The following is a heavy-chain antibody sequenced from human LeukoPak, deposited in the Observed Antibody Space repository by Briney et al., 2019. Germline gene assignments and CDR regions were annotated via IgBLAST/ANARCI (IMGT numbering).Heavy chain of an antibody. Sequence: ASVKVSCKASEGTFSSDGITWVRQAPGQGLEWMGGIIPSFRKPDYAKKFQGRVTLTADESTSTAYMELSSLRSEDTAVYYCAREGLFTMVRRGTLDNWGQGTLVTVSS. V-gene: IGHV1-69*13. CDR3: AREGLFTMVRRGTLDN. CDR2: IIPSFRKP. CDR1: EGTFSSDG. D-gene: IGHD3-10*01. J-gene: IGHJ4*02.